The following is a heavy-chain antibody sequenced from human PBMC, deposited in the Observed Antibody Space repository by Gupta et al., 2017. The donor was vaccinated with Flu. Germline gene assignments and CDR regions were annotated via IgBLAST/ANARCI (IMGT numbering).Heavy chain of an antibody. CDR2: IWYDGSNK. V-gene: IGHV3-33*01. J-gene: IGHJ4*02. D-gene: IGHD4-4*01. CDR1: GFTFSSYG. CDR3: ARDAGPPRTTVMLGHDY. Sequence: QVQLVESGGGVVQPGRSLRLSCAASGFTFSSYGMHWVRQAPGKGLEWVAVIWYDGSNKYYADSVKGRVTISRDNSKNTLYLQMNSLRAEDTAVYYCARDAGPPRTTVMLGHDYWGQGTLVTVSS.